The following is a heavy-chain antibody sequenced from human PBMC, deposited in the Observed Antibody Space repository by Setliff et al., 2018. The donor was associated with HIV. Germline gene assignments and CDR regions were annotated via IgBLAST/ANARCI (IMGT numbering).Heavy chain of an antibody. CDR3: ARSKSDWFGSAFDI. J-gene: IGHJ3*02. Sequence: SETLSLTCTVSGGSISSYYWSWIRQPPGKGLEWIGYISYSGSTNYNPSLKSRVTLSLDTPKNQFSLSLTSLTARDTAVYFCARSKSDWFGSAFDIWGQGTLVTVSS. CDR1: GGSISSYY. V-gene: IGHV4-59*08. CDR2: ISYSGST. D-gene: IGHD3-10*01.